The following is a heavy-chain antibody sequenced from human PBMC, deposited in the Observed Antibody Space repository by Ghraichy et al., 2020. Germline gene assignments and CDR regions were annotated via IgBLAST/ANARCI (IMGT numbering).Heavy chain of an antibody. CDR3: VRDRDGYNY. D-gene: IGHD5-24*01. J-gene: IGHJ4*02. CDR2: IDTDESRT. CDR1: GFNFNNYH. Sequence: GGSLRLSCAASGFNFNNYHMHWVRQAPGKGLVWVSRIDTDESRTTYADSVKGRFTISRDNAKNTLYLQMNSLRAEDTAVYYCVRDRDGYNYWGQGTLVTVSS. V-gene: IGHV3-74*01.